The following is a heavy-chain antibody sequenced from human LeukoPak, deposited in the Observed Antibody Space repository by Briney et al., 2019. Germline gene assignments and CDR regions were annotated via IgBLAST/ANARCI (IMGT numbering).Heavy chain of an antibody. J-gene: IGHJ6*03. Sequence: VASVKVSCKASGYAFTSYGISWVRQAPGKGLEWVSAISGSGGSTYYADSVKGRFTISRDNSKNTLYLQMNSLRAEDTAVYYCAKKILYCSSTSCSHYMDVWGKGTTVTISS. CDR3: AKKILYCSSTSCSHYMDV. CDR1: GYAFTSYG. V-gene: IGHV3-23*01. D-gene: IGHD2-2*01. CDR2: ISGSGGST.